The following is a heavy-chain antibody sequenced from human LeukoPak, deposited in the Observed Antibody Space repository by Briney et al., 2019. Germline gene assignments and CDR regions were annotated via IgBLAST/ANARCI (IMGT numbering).Heavy chain of an antibody. Sequence: GESLKISCKASGYTFTNDWIGWVRQMPGKGLEWMGIIYPGIYPGDSNTRYSPSFQGQVTFSADKSINTAYLQWSSLKASDTAMYYCARHRAGRIAAAGLFDYWGQGTLVTVSS. J-gene: IGHJ4*02. D-gene: IGHD6-13*01. CDR1: GYTFTNDW. V-gene: IGHV5-51*01. CDR2: IYPGIYPGDSNT. CDR3: ARHRAGRIAAAGLFDY.